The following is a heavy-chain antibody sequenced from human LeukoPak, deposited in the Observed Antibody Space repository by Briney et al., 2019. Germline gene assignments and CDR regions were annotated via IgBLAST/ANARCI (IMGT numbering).Heavy chain of an antibody. CDR1: GYTLTELS. Sequence: ASVKVSCTVSGYTLTELSMHWVRQAPGKGLEWMGGFDPEDGETIYAQKFQGRVTMTEDTSTDTAYMELSSLRSEDTAVYYCATLGGYSASFDYWGQGTLVTVSS. CDR2: FDPEDGET. V-gene: IGHV1-24*01. CDR3: ATLGGYSASFDY. D-gene: IGHD4-11*01. J-gene: IGHJ4*02.